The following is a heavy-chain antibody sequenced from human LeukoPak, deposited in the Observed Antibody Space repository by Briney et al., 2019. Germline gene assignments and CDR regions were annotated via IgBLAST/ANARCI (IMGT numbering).Heavy chain of an antibody. Sequence: SETLSLTCAVYGGSFSGYYWSWIRQPPGKGLEWIGEINHSGSTNYNPSLKSRVTISVDTSKNQFSLKLSSVTAADTAVYYCARGLNGYSSPRHYWGQGTLVTVSS. D-gene: IGHD6-19*01. V-gene: IGHV4-34*01. J-gene: IGHJ4*02. CDR2: INHSGST. CDR1: GGSFSGYY. CDR3: ARGLNGYSSPRHY.